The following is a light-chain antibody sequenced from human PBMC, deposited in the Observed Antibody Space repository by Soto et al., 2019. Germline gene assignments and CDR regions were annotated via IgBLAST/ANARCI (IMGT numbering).Light chain of an antibody. CDR2: KAS. CDR1: QSISSW. Sequence: DIQMTQSPSTLSASVGDRVTITCRASQSISSWLAWYQQKPGKAPNLLIYKASYLESGVPSRFSGSGSGTEFTLTISSLQPDDFATYYCQQYNSYWTFGQGTKVDIK. CDR3: QQYNSYWT. J-gene: IGKJ1*01. V-gene: IGKV1-5*03.